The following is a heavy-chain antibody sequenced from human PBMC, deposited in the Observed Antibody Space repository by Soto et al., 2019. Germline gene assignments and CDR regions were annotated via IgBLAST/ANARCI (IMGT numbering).Heavy chain of an antibody. J-gene: IGHJ6*03. CDR1: GFTFSSYA. CDR2: ISGSGGST. Sequence: EVQLLESGGGLVQPGGSLRLSCAASGFTFSSYAMSWVRQAPGKGLEWVSAISGSGGSTYYADSVKGRFTISRDNTKNTLYLQMNSLRAEDTAVYYCAKAEGYCSGGSCYYYYYMDVWDKGTTVTVSS. D-gene: IGHD2-15*01. V-gene: IGHV3-23*01. CDR3: AKAEGYCSGGSCYYYYYMDV.